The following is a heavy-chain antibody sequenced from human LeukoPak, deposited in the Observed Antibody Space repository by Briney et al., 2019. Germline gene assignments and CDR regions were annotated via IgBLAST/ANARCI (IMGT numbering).Heavy chain of an antibody. CDR2: ISGSGGST. D-gene: IGHD3-3*01. J-gene: IGHJ5*02. CDR3: AILPTIFGVVIPNWFYP. Sequence: GGSLRLSCAASGFTFSSYAMSWVRQAPGKGLEWVSAISGSGGSTYYADSVKGRFTISRDNSKNTLYLQMNSLRAEDTAVYYCAILPTIFGVVIPNWFYPWGQGTLVTVSS. CDR1: GFTFSSYA. V-gene: IGHV3-23*01.